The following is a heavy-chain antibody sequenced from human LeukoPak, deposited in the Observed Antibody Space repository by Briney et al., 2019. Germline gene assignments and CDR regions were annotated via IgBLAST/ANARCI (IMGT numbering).Heavy chain of an antibody. J-gene: IGHJ6*03. CDR1: GGSISSYY. CDR3: ARVGEVGATPYYYYMDV. CDR2: IYYSGST. Sequence: SETLSLTCTVSGGSISSYYWSWIRQPPGKGLEWIGYIYYSGSTNYNPSLKSRVTISVDTSKNQFSLKLSSVTAADTAVYYCARVGEVGATPYYYYMDVWGKGTTVTISS. D-gene: IGHD1-26*01. V-gene: IGHV4-59*01.